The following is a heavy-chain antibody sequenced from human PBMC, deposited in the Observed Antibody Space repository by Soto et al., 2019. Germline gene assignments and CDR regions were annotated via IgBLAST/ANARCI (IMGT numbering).Heavy chain of an antibody. D-gene: IGHD2-21*02. CDR3: GHSSHSGDWNGGFFDY. Sequence: GSGPTLVNPTQTLTLTCSFSGFSLTTRPVVVGWIRQSPGKALEWLAFAYWDDDNRYSPSLKSRLTVTKDTSKNQVVLTMTNMDPVDTATYYCGHSSHSGDWNGGFFDYWGQGTLVTVSS. J-gene: IGHJ4*02. CDR2: AYWDDDN. V-gene: IGHV2-5*02. CDR1: GFSLTTRPVV.